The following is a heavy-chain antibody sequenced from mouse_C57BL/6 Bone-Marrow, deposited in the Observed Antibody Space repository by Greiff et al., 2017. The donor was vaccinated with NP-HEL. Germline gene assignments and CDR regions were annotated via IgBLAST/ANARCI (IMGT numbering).Heavy chain of an antibody. V-gene: IGHV1-82*01. CDR1: GYAFSSSW. J-gene: IGHJ3*01. Sequence: VQLQESGPELVKPGASVKISCKASGYAFSSSWMNWVKQRPGKGLEWIGRIYPGDGDTNYNGKFKGKATLTADNSSSTAYMQLSSLTSEDSAVYFCARVYFFAYWGQGTLVTVSA. CDR3: ARVYFFAY. CDR2: IYPGDGDT. D-gene: IGHD2-1*01.